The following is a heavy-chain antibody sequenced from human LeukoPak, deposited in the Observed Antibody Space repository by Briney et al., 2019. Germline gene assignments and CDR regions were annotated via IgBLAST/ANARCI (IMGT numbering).Heavy chain of an antibody. CDR3: ASASSHRIATGGDY. J-gene: IGHJ4*02. Sequence: PGGSLRLSCAASVFTFSNYWMHWVRQAPGKGLVCVSRINTDGSGRNYADSVKGRFTISRDNAKNTLYLQMNSLRAEDTAVYYCASASSHRIATGGDYWGQGTLVTVSS. V-gene: IGHV3-74*01. CDR2: INTDGSGR. CDR1: VFTFSNYW. D-gene: IGHD6-13*01.